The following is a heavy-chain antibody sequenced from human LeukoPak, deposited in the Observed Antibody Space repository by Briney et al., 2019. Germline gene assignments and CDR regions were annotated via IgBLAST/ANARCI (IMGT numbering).Heavy chain of an antibody. D-gene: IGHD2-21*02. CDR2: IYYSGST. Sequence: SETLFLTCTVSGGSISSSSFYWGWIRQPPGKGLEWIGSIYYSGSTYYNPSLKSRVTISVDTSKNQFSLKLSFVTAADTAVYYCARRTQGLPFDYWGQGTLVTVSS. CDR3: ARRTQGLPFDY. J-gene: IGHJ4*02. CDR1: GGSISSSSFY. V-gene: IGHV4-39*01.